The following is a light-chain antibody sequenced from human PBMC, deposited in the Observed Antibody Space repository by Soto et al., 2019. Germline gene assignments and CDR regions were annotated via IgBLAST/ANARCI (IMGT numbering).Light chain of an antibody. J-gene: IGKJ1*01. CDR3: QHYGSSSWT. V-gene: IGKV3-20*01. CDR2: AAS. Sequence: EMGLTQAPGTLSLSPGERATLSCRASQSISSSDLAWYQHRPGQAPRLLIYAASSRATGTPVRFSGSGSGTDFTLSISRLEPEDFAVYYCQHYGSSSWTFGQGGNVAIK. CDR1: QSISSSD.